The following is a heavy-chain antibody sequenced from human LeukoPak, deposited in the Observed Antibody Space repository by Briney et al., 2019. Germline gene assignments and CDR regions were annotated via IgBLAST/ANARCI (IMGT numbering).Heavy chain of an antibody. Sequence: SETLSLTCTVSGGSISSYYWSWIRQPPGKGLEWIGYIYYSGGTYYNPSLKSRVTISVDTSKNQFSLKLSSVTAADTAVYYCARDRRYCSGGSCYSNAFDIWGQGTMVTVSS. V-gene: IGHV4-59*12. J-gene: IGHJ3*02. CDR3: ARDRRYCSGGSCYSNAFDI. CDR2: IYYSGGT. D-gene: IGHD2-15*01. CDR1: GGSISSYY.